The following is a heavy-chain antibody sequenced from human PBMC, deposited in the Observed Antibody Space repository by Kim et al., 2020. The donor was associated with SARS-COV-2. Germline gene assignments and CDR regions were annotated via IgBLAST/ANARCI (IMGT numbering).Heavy chain of an antibody. J-gene: IGHJ4*02. D-gene: IGHD6-13*01. CDR3: ARDLGGIAAAGTE. V-gene: IGHV1-3*01. CDR1: GYTFTSYA. Sequence: ASVKVSCKASGYTFTSYAMHWVRQAPGQRLEWMGWINAGNGNTKYSQKFQGRVTITRDTSASTAYMELSSLRSEDTAVYYCARDLGGIAAAGTEWGQGTLVTVPS. CDR2: INAGNGNT.